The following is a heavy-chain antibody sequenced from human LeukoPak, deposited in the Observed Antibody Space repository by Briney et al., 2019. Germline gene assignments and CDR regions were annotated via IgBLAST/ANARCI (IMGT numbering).Heavy chain of an antibody. CDR2: IKQDGSEK. V-gene: IGHV3-7*01. J-gene: IGHJ3*02. Sequence: GGSLRLSCAASGFTFSSYWMSWVRQAPGKGREWVANIKQDGSEKYYVDSVKGRFTISRDNAKNSLYLQMNSLRAEDTAVYYCARETTKDAFDIWGQGTMVTVSS. CDR1: GFTFSSYW. CDR3: ARETTKDAFDI. D-gene: IGHD1-26*01.